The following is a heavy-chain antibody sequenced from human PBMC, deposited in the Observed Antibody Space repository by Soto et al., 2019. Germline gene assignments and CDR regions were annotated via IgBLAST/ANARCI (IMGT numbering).Heavy chain of an antibody. Sequence: GESLKISCKGSGYSFTSYWIGWVRQMPGKGLEWMGIIYPGDSDTRYSPSFQGQVTISADKSISTAYLQWSSLKASDTAMYYRARAGIAARRGFYYYGMDVWGQGTTVTVSS. CDR1: GYSFTSYW. CDR3: ARAGIAARRGFYYYGMDV. V-gene: IGHV5-51*01. D-gene: IGHD6-6*01. J-gene: IGHJ6*02. CDR2: IYPGDSDT.